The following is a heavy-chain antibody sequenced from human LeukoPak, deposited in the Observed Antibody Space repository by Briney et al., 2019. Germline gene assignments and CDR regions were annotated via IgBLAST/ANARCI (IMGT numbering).Heavy chain of an antibody. D-gene: IGHD1-26*01. CDR1: GFTFSSYW. CDR3: ARDRATNF. J-gene: IGHJ4*02. V-gene: IGHV3-7*01. Sequence: GGSLRLSCAASGFTFSSYWMSWVRQAPGKGLEWVANIKQGGREKYYVDSVKGRFTISRDNSKNSRYRQMNSLRAEDTAVYYCARDRATNFWGQGTLVTVSS. CDR2: IKQGGREK.